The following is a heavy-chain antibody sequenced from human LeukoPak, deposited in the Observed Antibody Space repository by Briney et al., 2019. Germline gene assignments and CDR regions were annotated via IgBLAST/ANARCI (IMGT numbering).Heavy chain of an antibody. Sequence: ASVKVCCKASGYTFTSYYMHWVRQAPGQGLEWMGIINPSGGSTSYAQKFQGRVTMTRDTSTSTVYMELSSLRSEDTAVYYCAREDFWSGSLTEYYYYMDVWGKGTTVTVSS. CDR3: AREDFWSGSLTEYYYYMDV. D-gene: IGHD3-3*01. CDR1: GYTFTSYY. J-gene: IGHJ6*03. CDR2: INPSGGST. V-gene: IGHV1-46*01.